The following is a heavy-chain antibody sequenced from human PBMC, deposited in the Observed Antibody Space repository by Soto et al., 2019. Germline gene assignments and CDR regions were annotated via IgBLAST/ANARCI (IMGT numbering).Heavy chain of an antibody. Sequence: PGESLKISCKGSGYSFTSYWISWVRQMPWKGLEWMGRIDPSDSYTNYSPSFQGHVTISADKSISTAYLQWSSLKASDTAMYYCARHGRDKDIVVVPAEVDIWGQGTMVTVS. CDR1: GYSFTSYW. CDR3: ARHGRDKDIVVVPAEVDI. D-gene: IGHD2-2*01. CDR2: IDPSDSYT. V-gene: IGHV5-10-1*01. J-gene: IGHJ3*02.